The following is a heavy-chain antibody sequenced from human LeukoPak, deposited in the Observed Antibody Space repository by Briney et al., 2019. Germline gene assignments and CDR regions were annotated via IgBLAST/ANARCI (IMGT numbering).Heavy chain of an antibody. CDR2: LSGAGVRP. J-gene: IGHJ4*02. Sequence: GGSLRLSCAASGFAFASFAMGWFRQAPGKGLEWVSSLSGAGVRPYYADSVRGRFTMSKDNPKNTVVLEMSSLRDEDTAVYYCAKQGGDYGPVTNFDSWGQGTLVTVSS. CDR1: GFAFASFA. D-gene: IGHD3-10*01. CDR3: AKQGGDYGPVTNFDS. V-gene: IGHV3-23*01.